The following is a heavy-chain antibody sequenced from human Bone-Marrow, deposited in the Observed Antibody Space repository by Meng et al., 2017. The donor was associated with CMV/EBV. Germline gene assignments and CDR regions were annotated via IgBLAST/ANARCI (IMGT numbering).Heavy chain of an antibody. J-gene: IGHJ6*02. D-gene: IGHD3-3*01. CDR2: IKQDGSEK. CDR3: ARDLSRPKTIFGVVTIYYYYGMDV. Sequence: GGSLRLSCAASGFTFSSYWTSWVRQAPGKGLEWVANIKQDGSEKYYVDSVKGRFTISRDNAKNSLYLQMNSLRAEDTAVYYCARDLSRPKTIFGVVTIYYYYGMDVWGQGTTVTVSS. V-gene: IGHV3-7*01. CDR1: GFTFSSYW.